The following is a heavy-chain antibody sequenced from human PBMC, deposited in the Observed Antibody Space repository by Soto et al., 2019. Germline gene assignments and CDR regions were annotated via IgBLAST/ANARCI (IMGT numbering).Heavy chain of an antibody. V-gene: IGHV5-10-1*01. CDR1: GYSLTSYW. CDR2: IDPSDSYT. J-gene: IGHJ4*02. D-gene: IGHD3-10*01. Sequence: PGAALKISCKGSGYSLTSYWISWVRQMPGKGLEWMGRIDPSDSYTNYSPSFQGHVTISADKSISTAYLQWSSLKASDTAMYYCARHGGITMVRGVISHFDYWGQGTLVTVSS. CDR3: ARHGGITMVRGVISHFDY.